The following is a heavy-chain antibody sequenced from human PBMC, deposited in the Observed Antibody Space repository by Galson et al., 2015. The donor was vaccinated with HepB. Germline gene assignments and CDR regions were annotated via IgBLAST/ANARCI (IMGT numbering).Heavy chain of an antibody. D-gene: IGHD6-13*01. J-gene: IGHJ4*02. V-gene: IGHV3-21*01. CDR1: GFTFSSYS. CDR3: ARDAGYSSSWYYY. Sequence: SLRLSCAASGFTFSSYSMNWVRQAPGKGLEWVSSISSSSSYIYYAGSVKGRFTISRDNAKNSLYLQMNSLRAEDTAVYYCARDAGYSSSWYYYWGQGTLVTVSS. CDR2: ISSSSSYI.